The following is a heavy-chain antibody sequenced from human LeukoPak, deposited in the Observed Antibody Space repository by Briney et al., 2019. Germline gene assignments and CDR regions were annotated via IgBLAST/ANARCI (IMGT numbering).Heavy chain of an antibody. J-gene: IGHJ4*02. D-gene: IGHD6-13*01. V-gene: IGHV3-48*01. CDR3: AKDAAGPEY. CDR1: GFTFSSYA. CDR2: ISSSSTSI. Sequence: GGSLRLSCAASGFTFSSYAMSWVRQAPGKGLECLSYISSSSTSISYADSVKGRFTISRDNAKNSLYLQMNSLRAEDTAVYYCAKDAAGPEYWGQGTLVTVSS.